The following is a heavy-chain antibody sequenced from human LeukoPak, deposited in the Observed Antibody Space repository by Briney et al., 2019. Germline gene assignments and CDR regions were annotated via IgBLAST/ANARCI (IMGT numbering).Heavy chain of an antibody. Sequence: ASVKVSCKASGYTFTSYYMHWVRQARGQGLEWMGIINPSGGSTSYAQKFQGRVTMTRDTSTSTVYMELSSLRSEDTAVYYCAREGSSWYSDYWGQGTLVTVSS. CDR3: AREGSSWYSDY. V-gene: IGHV1-46*01. J-gene: IGHJ4*02. D-gene: IGHD6-13*01. CDR2: INPSGGST. CDR1: GYTFTSYY.